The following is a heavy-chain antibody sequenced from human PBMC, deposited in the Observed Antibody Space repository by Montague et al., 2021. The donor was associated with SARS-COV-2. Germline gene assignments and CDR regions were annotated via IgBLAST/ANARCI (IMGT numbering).Heavy chain of an antibody. CDR1: GDSVSSSDHY. CDR2: VYYSGYT. J-gene: IGHJ4*02. D-gene: IGHD4-17*01. CDR3: ARRRLREDYFDF. Sequence: SETLSLTCTVSGDSVSSSDHYWGWIRRPPGKGLEWLGIVYYSGYTYYNPSVKVRVTISIDASKNQFSLKLNSLTATDTAIYHCARRRLREDYFDFWGQGTLLTVSS. V-gene: IGHV4-39*01.